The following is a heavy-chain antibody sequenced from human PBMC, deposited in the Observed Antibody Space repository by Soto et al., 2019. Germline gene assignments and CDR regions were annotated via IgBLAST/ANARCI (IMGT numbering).Heavy chain of an antibody. D-gene: IGHD3-22*01. Sequence: GGSLRLSCAASGFTFSSYAMGWVRQAPGKGLEWVSVISTSGGLTYYTDSVKGRFTISRDNSKNTLYLQMNSLRAEDTALYYCAKIHYYDSTGYYRNFDYWGQGTLATVSS. CDR2: ISTSGGLT. CDR1: GFTFSSYA. V-gene: IGHV3-23*01. CDR3: AKIHYYDSTGYYRNFDY. J-gene: IGHJ4*02.